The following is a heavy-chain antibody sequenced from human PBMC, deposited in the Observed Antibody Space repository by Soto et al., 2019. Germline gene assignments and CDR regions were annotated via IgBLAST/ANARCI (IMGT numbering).Heavy chain of an antibody. V-gene: IGHV3-33*01. CDR2: IWYDGSNK. CDR3: ARNYDRYYYYYGMDV. D-gene: IGHD1-7*01. J-gene: IGHJ6*02. Sequence: QVQLVESGGGVVQPGRSLRLSCAASGFTFSSYGMHWVRQAPGKGLEWVAVIWYDGSNKYYADSVKGRFTISRDNSKNTLYLQMNSLRAEDTAVYYCARNYDRYYYYYGMDVWGQGTTVTVSS. CDR1: GFTFSSYG.